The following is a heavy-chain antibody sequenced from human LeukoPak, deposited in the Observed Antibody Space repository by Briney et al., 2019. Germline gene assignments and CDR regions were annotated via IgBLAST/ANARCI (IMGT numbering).Heavy chain of an antibody. CDR3: ARGGLGEDSVGGAFDI. J-gene: IGHJ3*02. V-gene: IGHV3-13*01. CDR1: GFTFSNHD. Sequence: GGSLRLSCAASGFTFSNHDMHWVRQATGKGLEWVSSINPVGDTYYPGSVKGRFTISRENVKSALYLQMNNLRAGDTAVYYCARGGLGEDSVGGAFDIWGQGTMVTVSS. D-gene: IGHD1-26*01. CDR2: INPVGDT.